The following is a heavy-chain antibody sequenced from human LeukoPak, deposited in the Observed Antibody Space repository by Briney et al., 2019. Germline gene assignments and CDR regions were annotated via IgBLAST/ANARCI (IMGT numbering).Heavy chain of an antibody. J-gene: IGHJ4*02. Sequence: GGSLRLSCTASGFTFSSYEMNWVRQAPGKGREWLSYISSGGSNIYYADFVKGRFTISRDNAKNSLFLQMNSLRAEDTAVYYCARDTPKYSSSADYWSQGTLVTVSS. CDR1: GFTFSSYE. D-gene: IGHD6-6*01. V-gene: IGHV3-48*03. CDR2: ISSGGSNI. CDR3: ARDTPKYSSSADY.